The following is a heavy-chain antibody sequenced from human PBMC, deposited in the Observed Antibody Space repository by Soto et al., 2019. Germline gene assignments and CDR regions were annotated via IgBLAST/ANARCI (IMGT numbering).Heavy chain of an antibody. J-gene: IGHJ4*02. CDR2: IKSKIDGGTR. D-gene: IGHD3-16*02. Sequence: EVQLVESGGGLVKPGGSLRLSCAASGFPFSNAWMSWVRQAPGKGLEWVARIKSKIDGGTRDHAALVEGRFTMSRDDSKNSRYLQMNSLETVDTAMYYGNTYDYIWGSERYRWAYWGQGALVTVSS. CDR1: GFPFSNAW. V-gene: IGHV3-15*01. CDR3: NTYDYIWGSERYRWAY.